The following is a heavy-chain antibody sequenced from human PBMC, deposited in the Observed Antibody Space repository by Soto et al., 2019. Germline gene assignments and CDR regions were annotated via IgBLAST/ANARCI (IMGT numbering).Heavy chain of an antibody. J-gene: IGHJ4*01. CDR3: ARHGCRGLLNSPFDY. Sequence: PSETLSLTCTVSGGSISSSSYYWAWIRHPPGKGLEWIVSIYYSGSTYYNPSLKSRVIISVDTSKNQFSLTLSSVTAADTAVYYCARHGCRGLLNSPFDYWGHGTLVTVYS. V-gene: IGHV4-39*01. CDR1: GGSISSSSYY. D-gene: IGHD3-10*01. CDR2: IYYSGST.